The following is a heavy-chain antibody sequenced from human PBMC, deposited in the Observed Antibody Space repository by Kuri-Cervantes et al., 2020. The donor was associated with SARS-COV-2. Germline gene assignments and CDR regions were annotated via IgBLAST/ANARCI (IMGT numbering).Heavy chain of an antibody. Sequence: ESLKISCAVYGGSFSGYYWSWIRQPPGKGLEWIGEINHSGSTNYNPSLKSRVTISVDTSKNQFSLKLNTVTAADTAVYYCATLPLSITIFGEVIGWFDPWGQGTLVTVSS. CDR3: ATLPLSITIFGEVIGWFDP. CDR1: GGSFSGYY. J-gene: IGHJ5*02. V-gene: IGHV4-34*01. D-gene: IGHD3-3*01. CDR2: INHSGST.